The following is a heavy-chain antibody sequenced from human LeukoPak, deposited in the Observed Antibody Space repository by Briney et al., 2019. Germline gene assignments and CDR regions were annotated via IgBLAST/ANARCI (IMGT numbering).Heavy chain of an antibody. CDR2: IYPSGRT. Sequence: SERLSLTCTVAAASIGGYYWSWIRQPAGKGLEWNGRIYPSGRTNYNPPLTSRVTMSVATSKNHFSLKLTSVTAADTAVYYCARDRCAMCAFDIWGQGTMVTVSS. V-gene: IGHV4-4*07. D-gene: IGHD5-24*01. CDR3: ARDRCAMCAFDI. J-gene: IGHJ3*02. CDR1: AASIGGYY.